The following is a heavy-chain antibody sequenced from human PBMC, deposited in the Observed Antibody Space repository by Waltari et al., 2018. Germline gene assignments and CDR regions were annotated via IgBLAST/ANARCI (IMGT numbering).Heavy chain of an antibody. CDR2: IYHSGST. CDR1: GYSIRSGYY. CDR3: ATSFDWSISFDY. V-gene: IGHV4-38-2*01. D-gene: IGHD3-9*01. Sequence: QVQLQESGPGLVKPSETLSLTCAVSGYSIRSGYYWGWIRQPPGKGLEWFGIIYHSGSTYYNPPLKSRGTISVDTSKNQFSLKLSSVTASDTAVYYCATSFDWSISFDYWGQGTLVTVSS. J-gene: IGHJ4*02.